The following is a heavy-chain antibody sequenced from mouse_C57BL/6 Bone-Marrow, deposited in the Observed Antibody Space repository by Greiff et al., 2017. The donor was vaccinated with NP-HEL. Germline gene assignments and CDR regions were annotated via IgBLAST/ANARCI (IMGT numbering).Heavy chain of an antibody. CDR3: ARRGGSSWFAY. Sequence: LQESGAELARPGASVKLSCKASGYTFTSYGISWVKQRTGQGLEWIGEIYPRSGNTYYNEKFKGKATLTADKSSSTAYMELRSLTSEDSAVYFCARRGGSSWFAYWGQGTLVTVSA. CDR1: GYTFTSYG. V-gene: IGHV1-81*01. J-gene: IGHJ3*01. D-gene: IGHD1-1*01. CDR2: IYPRSGNT.